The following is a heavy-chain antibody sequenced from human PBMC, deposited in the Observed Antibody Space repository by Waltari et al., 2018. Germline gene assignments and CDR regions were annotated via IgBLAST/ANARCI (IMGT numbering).Heavy chain of an antibody. CDR3: AREVVPAAKIVVNWFDP. CDR1: GYSFTNYA. D-gene: IGHD2-2*01. Sequence: QVQLVQSGSEWKKPGASVKVSCKAYGYSFTNYAINWVRQAPGQGLELMGWNTTNAENPTYTHGFTGRFVFSLDTAVSTAYLQINDLKAEDTAIYYCAREVVPAAKIVVNWFDPWGQGTQVTVSS. CDR2: NTTNAENP. J-gene: IGHJ5*02. V-gene: IGHV7-4-1*02.